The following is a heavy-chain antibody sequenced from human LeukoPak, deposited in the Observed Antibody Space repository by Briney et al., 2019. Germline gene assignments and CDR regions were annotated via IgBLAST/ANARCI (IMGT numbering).Heavy chain of an antibody. CDR3: VRDSGGPDY. J-gene: IGHJ4*02. D-gene: IGHD2-15*01. V-gene: IGHV3-74*01. CDR1: GFTFSNHW. Sequence: GGSLRLSCAASGFTFSNHWMHWVRQAPGKGLVWVSDISNDGSSSSYADSVKGRFTISRDNAKNTLYLQMSSLRVEDTAMYYCVRDSGGPDYWGQETLVTVSS. CDR2: ISNDGSSS.